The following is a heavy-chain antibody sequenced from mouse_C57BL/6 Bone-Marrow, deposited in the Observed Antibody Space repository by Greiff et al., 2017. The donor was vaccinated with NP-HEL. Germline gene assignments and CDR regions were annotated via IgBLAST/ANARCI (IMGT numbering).Heavy chain of an antibody. CDR3: ARSGYYGSSYWYYFGY. Sequence: QVQLKESGAELVRPGTSVKVSCKASGYAFTNYLIEWVKQRPGQGLEWIGVINPGSGGTNYNEKFKGKATLTADKSSSTAYMQLSSLTSEDSAVYFCARSGYYGSSYWYYFGYWGQGTTLTVSS. V-gene: IGHV1-54*01. J-gene: IGHJ2*01. D-gene: IGHD1-1*01. CDR2: INPGSGGT. CDR1: GYAFTNYL.